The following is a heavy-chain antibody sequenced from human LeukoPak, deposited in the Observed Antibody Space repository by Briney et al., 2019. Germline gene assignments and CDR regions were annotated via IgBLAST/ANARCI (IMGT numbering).Heavy chain of an antibody. Sequence: ASVKVSCKASGYTFTSYYMHWVRQAPGQGLEWMGIINPSGGSTSYAQKFQGRVTMTRDMSTSTVHMELSSLRSEDTAGYYCARGGYYYDSSGNIHDAFDIWGQGTMVTVSS. D-gene: IGHD3-22*01. V-gene: IGHV1-46*01. CDR2: INPSGGST. CDR3: ARGGYYYDSSGNIHDAFDI. CDR1: GYTFTSYY. J-gene: IGHJ3*02.